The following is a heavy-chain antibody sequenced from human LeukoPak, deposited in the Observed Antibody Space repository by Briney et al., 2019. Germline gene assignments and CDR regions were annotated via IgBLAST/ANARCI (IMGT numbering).Heavy chain of an antibody. D-gene: IGHD3-9*01. CDR3: AKGRGGTVIELRYFDWLGMN. CDR2: ISGSGGST. Sequence: QPGGSLRLSCAASGFTFSSYGMSWVRQAPGKGLEWVSAISGSGGSTYYADSVKGRFTISRDNSKNTLYLQMNSLRAEDTAVYYCAKGRGGTVIELRYFDWLGMNWGQGTLVTVSS. CDR1: GFTFSSYG. J-gene: IGHJ4*02. V-gene: IGHV3-23*01.